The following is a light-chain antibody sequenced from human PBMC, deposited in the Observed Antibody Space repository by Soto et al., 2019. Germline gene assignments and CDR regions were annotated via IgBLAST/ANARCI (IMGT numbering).Light chain of an antibody. J-gene: IGLJ1*01. CDR3: QSADSSGTYV. V-gene: IGLV3-25*03. CDR1: ALPKQY. Sequence: SYELTQPPSVSVSPGQTARITCSGDALPKQYAYWYQQKPGQAPVLGIYKASERPPGIPERFSGSSSGTTVTLTISGVQAEDEADYYCQSADSSGTYVFGTGTKLTVL. CDR2: KAS.